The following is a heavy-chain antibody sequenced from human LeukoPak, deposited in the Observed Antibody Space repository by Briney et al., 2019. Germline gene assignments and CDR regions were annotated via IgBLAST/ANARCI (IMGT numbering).Heavy chain of an antibody. CDR1: GFIFSSYP. Sequence: PGGSLRLSCAGSGFIFSSYPIHWVRQAPGKGLEWVALVSFDGSAKYYADSVRGRFTISRDNSKSTVYLQMNSLRAEDTAVYYCARESQVAGGAFDIWGQGTMVTVSS. V-gene: IGHV3-30*04. J-gene: IGHJ3*02. D-gene: IGHD6-19*01. CDR3: ARESQVAGGAFDI. CDR2: VSFDGSAK.